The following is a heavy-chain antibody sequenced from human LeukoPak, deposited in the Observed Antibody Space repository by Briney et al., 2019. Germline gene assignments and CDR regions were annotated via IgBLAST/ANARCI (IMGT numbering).Heavy chain of an antibody. Sequence: SETLSLTCTVSSGSISNYYWSWIRQPAGKGLEWIGRIYTSGSTTYNPSLKSRLTISIDTSKNQFSLKLSSVTAADTAVYYCAREAYYYDSSGVWDAFDIWGQGTMVTVSS. D-gene: IGHD3-22*01. CDR3: AREAYYYDSSGVWDAFDI. CDR2: IYTSGST. J-gene: IGHJ3*02. CDR1: SGSISNYY. V-gene: IGHV4-4*07.